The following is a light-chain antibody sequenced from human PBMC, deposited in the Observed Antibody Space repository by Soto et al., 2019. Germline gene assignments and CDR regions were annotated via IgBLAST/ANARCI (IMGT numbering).Light chain of an antibody. CDR3: QQRSNWQGT. V-gene: IGKV3-11*01. Sequence: EVKLTQSPATRTLYTGERATLSCRASRYITIYLAWYQQKPGQAPRLLIYDASNRATGIPARFSGSGSGTDFTLTISSLEPEDFAVYYCQQRSNWQGTFGGGTIV. CDR2: DAS. J-gene: IGKJ4*01. CDR1: RYITIY.